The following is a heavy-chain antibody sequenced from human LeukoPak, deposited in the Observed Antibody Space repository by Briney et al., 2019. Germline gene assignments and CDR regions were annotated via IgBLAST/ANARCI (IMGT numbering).Heavy chain of an antibody. J-gene: IGHJ5*02. D-gene: IGHD3-22*01. CDR2: IVGSGSTT. V-gene: IGHV3-23*01. CDR1: EFTFRSHV. Sequence: GGSLRLSCAASEFTFRSHVMSWVRQAPGKGLEWVSAIVGSGSTTHYADSVRGRFTISRDNSKNTMYLQMNSLRAEDTAVYYCARALNDSSGLAGFDPWGQGTLVTVSS. CDR3: ARALNDSSGLAGFDP.